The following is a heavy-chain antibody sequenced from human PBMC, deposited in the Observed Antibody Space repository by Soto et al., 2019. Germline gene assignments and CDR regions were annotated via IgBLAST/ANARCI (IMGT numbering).Heavy chain of an antibody. CDR2: IYPGDSDT. Sequence: PGESLKISGKGSAYSFTSYWIGWVRQMPGKGLEWMGIIYPGDSDTRYSPSFQGQVTISADKSISTAADTAVYFCARLTPQWPYLDYWGQGTLVTVSS. CDR3: LDY. D-gene: IGHD6-19*01. V-gene: IGHV5-51*01. J-gene: IGHJ4*02. CDR1: AYSFTSYW.